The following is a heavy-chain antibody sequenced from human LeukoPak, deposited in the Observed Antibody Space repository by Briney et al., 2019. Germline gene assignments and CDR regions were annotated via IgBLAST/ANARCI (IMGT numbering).Heavy chain of an antibody. V-gene: IGHV3-48*02. CDR2: ITTSSSPI. CDR3: VRGYCDSSGYYGSGY. Sequence: GGSLRLSCVTSGFIFSNYDMIWVRQAPGKGLEWVSYITTSSSPIYYADSVKGRFTISRDNARDSLYLQMNSLRDEDTAVYFCVRGYCDSSGYYGSGYWGQGTLVTVSS. CDR1: GFIFSNYD. D-gene: IGHD3-22*01. J-gene: IGHJ4*02.